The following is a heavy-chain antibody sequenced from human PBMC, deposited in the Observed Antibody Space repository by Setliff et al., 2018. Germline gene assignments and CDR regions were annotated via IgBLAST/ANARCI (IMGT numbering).Heavy chain of an antibody. D-gene: IGHD4-4*01. J-gene: IGHJ4*02. CDR1: GFTFSNYA. Sequence: SLRLSCAASGFTFSNYAMTWVRQAPGRGLEWVSSINEADGETHYADSVEGRFTISRDNSKNMLFLQMHSLRAEDTAVYFCARQYLAGGWGQGTLVTVSS. CDR3: ARQYLAGG. CDR2: INEADGET. V-gene: IGHV3-23*01.